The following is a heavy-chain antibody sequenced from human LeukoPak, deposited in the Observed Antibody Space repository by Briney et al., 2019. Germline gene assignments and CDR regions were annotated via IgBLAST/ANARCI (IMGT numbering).Heavy chain of an antibody. CDR2: ISYDGSNK. Sequence: GRSLRLSCAASGFTFSSYAMHWVRQAPGKGLEWVAVISYDGSNKYYADSVKGRFTISRDNSKNTLYLQMNSLRAEDTAVYYCAKDNAHQWLPDYWGQGTLVTVSS. CDR3: AKDNAHQWLPDY. D-gene: IGHD3-22*01. V-gene: IGHV3-30-3*01. J-gene: IGHJ4*02. CDR1: GFTFSSYA.